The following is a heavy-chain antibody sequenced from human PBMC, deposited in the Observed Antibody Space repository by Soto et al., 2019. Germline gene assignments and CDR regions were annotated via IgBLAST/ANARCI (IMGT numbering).Heavy chain of an antibody. D-gene: IGHD6-6*01. CDR2: INHSGST. CDR1: GGSFSGYY. Sequence: QVQLQQWGAGLLKPSETLSLTCAVYGGSFSGYYWSWIRQPPGKGLEWIGEINHSGSTNYNPSLKRRVTISVDTSKNQFSLKLSSVTAADTAVYYCARGRIIAAFDYWGQGTLVTVSS. CDR3: ARGRIIAAFDY. V-gene: IGHV4-34*01. J-gene: IGHJ4*02.